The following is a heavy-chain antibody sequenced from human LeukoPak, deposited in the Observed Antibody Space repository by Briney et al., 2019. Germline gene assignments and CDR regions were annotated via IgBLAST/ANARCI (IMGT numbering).Heavy chain of an antibody. CDR1: GFTFSSYS. Sequence: PGGSLRLSCAASGFTFSSYSMNWVRQAPGKGLEWVSSISSSSSYIYYADSVKGRFTISRDNAKNSLYLQMNSLRAEDTAVYYCARDSPKYSGSYFIDYWGQGPLVTVSS. CDR3: ARDSPKYSGSYFIDY. D-gene: IGHD1-26*01. J-gene: IGHJ4*02. V-gene: IGHV3-21*01. CDR2: ISSSSSYI.